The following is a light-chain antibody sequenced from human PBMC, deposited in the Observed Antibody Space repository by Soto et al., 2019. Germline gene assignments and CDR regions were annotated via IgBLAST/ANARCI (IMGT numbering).Light chain of an antibody. CDR3: SSYTSSSTLYV. J-gene: IGLJ1*01. CDR1: SSDVGGYNY. V-gene: IGLV2-14*01. Sequence: QSVLTQPASVSGSPGQSITISCTGTSSDVGGYNYVSWYQQHPGKAPKLMIYYVSNRPSGVSNRFSGSKSGTTASLTISGLQAEDEADYYCSSYTSSSTLYVFGTGTKVTVL. CDR2: YVS.